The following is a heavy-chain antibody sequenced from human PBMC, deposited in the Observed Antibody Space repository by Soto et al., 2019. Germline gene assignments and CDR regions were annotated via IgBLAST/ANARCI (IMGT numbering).Heavy chain of an antibody. Sequence: ASVKVSCKASGYTFTKYAMHWVRQAPGQRLEWMGWINGGNGNTKYSQKFRGRVTITRDTSASTAYMELSSLRSEDTAAYYCARGEGYCSGGSCYRWFDPWGQGTLVTVSS. V-gene: IGHV1-3*01. J-gene: IGHJ5*02. CDR1: GYTFTKYA. D-gene: IGHD2-15*01. CDR2: INGGNGNT. CDR3: ARGEGYCSGGSCYRWFDP.